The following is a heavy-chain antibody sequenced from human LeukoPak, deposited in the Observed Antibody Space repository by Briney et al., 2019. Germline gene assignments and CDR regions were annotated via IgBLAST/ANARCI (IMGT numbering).Heavy chain of an antibody. CDR3: ARVGVRFWEAFDI. CDR2: IYYSGST. CDR1: GGSVSSGSYY. D-gene: IGHD3-3*01. Sequence: SETLSLTCTVSGGSVSSGSYYWSWVRQPPGKGLEWIGYIYYSGSTYYNPSLKSRITISVDTSKNRFSLKLSSVTAADTAVYYCARVGVRFWEAFDIWGQGTLVTVSS. V-gene: IGHV4-61*01. J-gene: IGHJ3*02.